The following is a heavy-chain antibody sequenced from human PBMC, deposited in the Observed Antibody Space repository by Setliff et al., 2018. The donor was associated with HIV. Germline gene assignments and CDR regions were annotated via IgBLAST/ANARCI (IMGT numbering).Heavy chain of an antibody. CDR3: ASSGSYYVPYFNS. CDR2: ISGSGGKT. Sequence: PGGSLRLSCADSGFTFSSYSMNWVRQAPGKGLEWVSVISGSGGKTDYADSVKGRFVISRDNSKNTLYLQMNSLRAEDTALYHCASSGSYYVPYFNSWGQGTQVTVSS. D-gene: IGHD1-26*01. V-gene: IGHV3-23*01. J-gene: IGHJ4*02. CDR1: GFTFSSYS.